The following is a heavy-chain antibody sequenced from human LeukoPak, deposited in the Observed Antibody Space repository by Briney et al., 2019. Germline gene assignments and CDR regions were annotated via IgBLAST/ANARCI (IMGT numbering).Heavy chain of an antibody. Sequence: PGGSLRLSCAASGFTFSSYWMSWVRQAPGKGLEWVANIKQDGSEKYYVDSVKGRFTISRDNAKNSLYLQMNSLRAEDTAVYYCARDAGYSSGWCGRKMYYFDYWGQGTLVTVSS. J-gene: IGHJ4*02. D-gene: IGHD6-19*01. V-gene: IGHV3-7*01. CDR2: IKQDGSEK. CDR1: GFTFSSYW. CDR3: ARDAGYSSGWCGRKMYYFDY.